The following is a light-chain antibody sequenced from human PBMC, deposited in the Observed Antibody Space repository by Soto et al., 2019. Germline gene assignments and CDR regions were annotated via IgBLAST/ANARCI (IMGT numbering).Light chain of an antibody. J-gene: IGLJ1*01. Sequence: QSVLTQPASLSGSPGQSITISCTGTSSDVGGYNFVSWYQHHPGKAPKLMIYEVSSRPSGVSNRFSGSKSGNTASLTISGLQAEDEADYYCTSYASSSTLLFGTGTKVTVL. CDR3: TSYASSSTLL. CDR2: EVS. CDR1: SSDVGGYNF. V-gene: IGLV2-14*01.